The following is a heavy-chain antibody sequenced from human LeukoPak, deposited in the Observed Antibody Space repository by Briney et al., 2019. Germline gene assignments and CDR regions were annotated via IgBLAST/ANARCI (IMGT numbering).Heavy chain of an antibody. Sequence: GESLKISCKGSGYSFTSYWIGWVRQIPGKGLEWIGSIYPGDSDTRYSSSFQVQGTISADKSITTAYLQWSSLKASDTAMYYCARTLTNNLPIYSDYWGQGTLVTVSS. J-gene: IGHJ4*02. CDR3: ARTLTNNLPIYSDY. CDR1: GYSFTSYW. CDR2: IYPGDSDT. V-gene: IGHV5-51*01. D-gene: IGHD4-11*01.